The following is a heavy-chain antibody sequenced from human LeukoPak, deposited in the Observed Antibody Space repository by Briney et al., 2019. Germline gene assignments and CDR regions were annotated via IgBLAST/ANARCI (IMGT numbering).Heavy chain of an antibody. J-gene: IGHJ6*03. Sequence: GGSLRLSCAASGFTFSSYEMNWVRQAPGRGLEWVSYISSSGSTIYYADSVKGRFTISRDNAKNSLYLQMNSLRAEDTAVYYCARVGTPMVTIVAPYYMDVWGKGTTVTVSS. CDR3: ARVGTPMVTIVAPYYMDV. CDR2: ISSSGSTI. D-gene: IGHD5-18*01. V-gene: IGHV3-48*03. CDR1: GFTFSSYE.